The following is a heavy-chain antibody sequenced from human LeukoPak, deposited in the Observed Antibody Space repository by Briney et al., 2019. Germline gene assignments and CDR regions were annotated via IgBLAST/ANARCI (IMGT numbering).Heavy chain of an antibody. CDR1: GVSISTYY. CDR3: ARLFTMIDAFDI. D-gene: IGHD3-22*01. Sequence: SETLSLTCTVSGVSISTYYWSWIRQPAGKGLEWIGRLFTSGTANYNPSLKSRVTISVDTSKNQFSLKLSSVTAADTAVYYCARLFTMIDAFDIWGQGTMVTVSS. J-gene: IGHJ3*02. CDR2: LFTSGTA. V-gene: IGHV4-4*07.